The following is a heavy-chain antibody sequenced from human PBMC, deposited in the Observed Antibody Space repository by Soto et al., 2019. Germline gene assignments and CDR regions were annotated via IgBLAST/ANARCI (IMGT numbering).Heavy chain of an antibody. D-gene: IGHD6-19*01. CDR1: GVSINSGDNF. CDR3: ARTEFNSVWFPFDS. Sequence: SXTLSLTCTVSGVSINSGDNFWSWIRQPPGKGLEWMGYIYYTGSTYYNPSLNRRITMSVDMSKNQFSLRLTSVTAADTALYFCARTEFNSVWFPFDSWGQGAPVTVSS. J-gene: IGHJ4*02. V-gene: IGHV4-30-4*01. CDR2: IYYTGST.